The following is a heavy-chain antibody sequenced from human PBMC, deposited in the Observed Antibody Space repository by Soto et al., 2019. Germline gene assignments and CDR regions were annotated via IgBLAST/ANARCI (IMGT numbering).Heavy chain of an antibody. CDR2: ISYDGSNK. CDR3: AREEDPSYGMDV. V-gene: IGHV3-30-3*01. CDR1: GFTFSSYA. J-gene: IGHJ6*02. Sequence: PGGSLRLSCAASGFTFSSYAMHWVRQAPGKGLEWVAVISYDGSNKYYADSVKGRFTISRDNSKNTLYLQMNSLRAEDTAVYYCAREEDPSYGMDVWGQGTTVTVYS.